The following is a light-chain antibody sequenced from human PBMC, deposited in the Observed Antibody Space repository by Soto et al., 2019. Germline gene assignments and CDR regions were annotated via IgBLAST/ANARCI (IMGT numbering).Light chain of an antibody. J-gene: IGLJ2*01. CDR2: EAS. CDR3: CSYTGRPIFVL. CDR1: TGAVTSGHY. Sequence: QAVVTQEPSLTVSPGGTVTLTCGSSTGAVTSGHYPYWFQQKPGQAPRTLIYEASKRPSGVSNRFSGSESDNTASLTISGLQAEDEADYYCCSYTGRPIFVLFGGGTKLTVL. V-gene: IGLV7-46*01.